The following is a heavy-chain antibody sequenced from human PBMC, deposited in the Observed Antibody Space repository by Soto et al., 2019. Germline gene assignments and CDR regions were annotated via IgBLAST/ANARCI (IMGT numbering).Heavy chain of an antibody. V-gene: IGHV3-33*01. J-gene: IGHJ6*02. Sequence: QVQLVESGGGVVQPGRSLRLSSAASGFTFSSYGMHWVRQAPGKGLEWVAVIWYDGSNKYYADSVKGRFTISRDNSKNTLYLQMNSLRDDETAVYYCARDPTRNYYYYGMDVWGQGTTVTVSS. D-gene: IGHD4-17*01. CDR2: IWYDGSNK. CDR3: ARDPTRNYYYYGMDV. CDR1: GFTFSSYG.